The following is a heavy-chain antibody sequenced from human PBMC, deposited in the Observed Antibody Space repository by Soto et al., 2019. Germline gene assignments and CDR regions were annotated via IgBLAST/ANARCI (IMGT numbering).Heavy chain of an antibody. V-gene: IGHV1-69*14. CDR1: GGTFSSYS. D-gene: IGHD3-3*01. CDR3: AIRTSVFGVVDMGGLDV. J-gene: IGHJ6*02. CDR2: IIPIFPTA. Sequence: QVQLVQSGAELKKPGSSVRVSCQASGGTFSSYSVNWVRQAPGQGLEWMGGIIPIFPTADHAQRFQGRVTITADKSTNTAYMELSSLRSDDTAVYSCAIRTSVFGVVDMGGLDVWGQGTTVTVSS.